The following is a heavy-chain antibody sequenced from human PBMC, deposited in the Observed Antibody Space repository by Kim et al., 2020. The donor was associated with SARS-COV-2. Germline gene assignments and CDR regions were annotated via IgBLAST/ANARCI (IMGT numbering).Heavy chain of an antibody. Sequence: APLKGRFTTSRDNAKNTLYLQMNSLRAEDTAVYYCARLPRERSVLDGDYWGQGTLVTVSS. V-gene: IGHV3-74*01. J-gene: IGHJ4*02. D-gene: IGHD2-8*02. CDR3: ARLPRERSVLDGDY.